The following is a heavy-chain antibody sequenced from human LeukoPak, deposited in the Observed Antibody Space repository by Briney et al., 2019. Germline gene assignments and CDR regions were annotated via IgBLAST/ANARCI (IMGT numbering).Heavy chain of an antibody. V-gene: IGHV4-39*02. J-gene: IGHJ4*02. Sequence: SETLSLTCTVSGGSIRSSYYYWGWIRQPPGKGLEWIGSIYDSGSTYYNPSLKSRVTISVDTSKNQFSLKLNSVTAADTAVYYCAREPPLSGYDYWGQGTLVTVSS. D-gene: IGHD5-12*01. CDR2: IYDSGST. CDR3: AREPPLSGYDY. CDR1: GGSIRSSYYY.